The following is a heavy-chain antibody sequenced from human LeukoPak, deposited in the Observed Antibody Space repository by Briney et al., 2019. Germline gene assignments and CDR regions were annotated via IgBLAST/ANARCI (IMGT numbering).Heavy chain of an antibody. CDR3: ATLSEYYYDSSGYYYPLYAFDI. J-gene: IGHJ3*02. CDR1: GGSFSGYY. V-gene: IGHV4-34*01. CDR2: INHSGST. Sequence: SETLSLTCAVYGGSFSGYYWSWIRQPPGKGLEWIGEINHSGSTNYNPSLKSRVTISVDTSKNQFSLKLSSVTAADTAVYYCATLSEYYYDSSGYYYPLYAFDIWGQGTMVTVSS. D-gene: IGHD3-22*01.